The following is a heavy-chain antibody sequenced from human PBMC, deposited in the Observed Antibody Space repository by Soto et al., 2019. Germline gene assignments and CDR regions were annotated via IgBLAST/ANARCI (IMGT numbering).Heavy chain of an antibody. CDR2: IYYSGST. Sequence: PSETLSLTCTVSGGSISYYYWSWIRQPPGKGLEWIGYIYYSGSTNYNPSLKSRVTISVDTSKNQFSLKLSSVTAADTAVYYCARGNDYGDYYFDYWGQGTLVTAPQ. J-gene: IGHJ4*02. D-gene: IGHD4-17*01. CDR1: GGSISYYY. CDR3: ARGNDYGDYYFDY. V-gene: IGHV4-59*01.